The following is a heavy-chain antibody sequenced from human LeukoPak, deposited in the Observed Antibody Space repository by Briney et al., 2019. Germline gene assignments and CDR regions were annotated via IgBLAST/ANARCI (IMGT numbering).Heavy chain of an antibody. CDR3: ARPAAAGTDYYYYYGMDV. CDR2: IYPGDSDT. CDR1: GYSFTSYW. V-gene: IGHV5-51*01. Sequence: GESLKISCKGSGYSFTSYWIGWVRQMPGKGLEWMGIIYPGDSDTRYSPSFQGQVTISADKSISTAYLQWSSLKASDTAMYYCARPAAAGTDYYYYYGMDVWGQGTTVTVSS. D-gene: IGHD6-13*01. J-gene: IGHJ6*02.